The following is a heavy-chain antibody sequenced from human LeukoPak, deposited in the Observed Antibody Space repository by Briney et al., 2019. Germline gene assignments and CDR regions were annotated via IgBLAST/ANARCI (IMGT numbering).Heavy chain of an antibody. J-gene: IGHJ4*02. D-gene: IGHD6-19*01. CDR2: LYSDGNP. V-gene: IGHV3-53*01. CDR3: ARGIFYINSWYFDY. CDR1: GFTVSSNY. Sequence: GGSLRLSCAASGFTVSSNYMNWVRQAPGKGLEWLSVLYSDGNPYYADSLNGRFTISRDNSKNTVYLQVNSLRAEDTAVYYCARGIFYINSWYFDYWGQGTLVTVSS.